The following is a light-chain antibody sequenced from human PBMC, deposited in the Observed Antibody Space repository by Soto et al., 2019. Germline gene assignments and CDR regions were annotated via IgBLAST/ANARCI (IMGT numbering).Light chain of an antibody. CDR3: GTWDSSLSAGV. Sequence: QSVLRQPPSVSAALGQKVTIACSGSSSNIGNNYVSWYQQLPGTAPKLLIYENNKRPSGIPDRFSGSKSGTSATLGITGLQTGDEADYYCGTWDSSLSAGVFGTGTKVTVL. J-gene: IGLJ1*01. CDR1: SSNIGNNY. V-gene: IGLV1-51*02. CDR2: ENN.